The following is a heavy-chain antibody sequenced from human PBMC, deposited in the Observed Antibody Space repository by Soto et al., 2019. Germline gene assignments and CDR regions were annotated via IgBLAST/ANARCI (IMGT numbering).Heavy chain of an antibody. J-gene: IGHJ4*02. CDR1: GFTFDDYG. D-gene: IGHD3-10*01. CDR2: INWNGGST. V-gene: IGHV3-20*04. Sequence: PGGSLRLSCAASGFTFDDYGMSWVRQAPGKGLEWVSGINWNGGSTGYADSVKGRFTISRDNAKNFLYLQMNSLRAEDTALYYCARDWAMVRGVITKNFDYWGQGTLVTVSS. CDR3: ARDWAMVRGVITKNFDY.